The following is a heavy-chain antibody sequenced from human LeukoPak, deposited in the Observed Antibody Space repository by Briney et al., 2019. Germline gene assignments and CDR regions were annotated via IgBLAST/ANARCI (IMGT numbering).Heavy chain of an antibody. CDR1: GGSISSYY. D-gene: IGHD3-10*01. Sequence: SETLSLTCTVSGGSISSYYWSWIRQPPGKGLEGFGYIYYSGSTNYNPSLKSRVTISVDTSKNQFSLKVTSVTAADTGVYYCVRQVLWFGYHPGVDYWVQGTLVTVSS. V-gene: IGHV4-59*01. CDR3: VRQVLWFGYHPGVDY. J-gene: IGHJ4*02. CDR2: IYYSGST.